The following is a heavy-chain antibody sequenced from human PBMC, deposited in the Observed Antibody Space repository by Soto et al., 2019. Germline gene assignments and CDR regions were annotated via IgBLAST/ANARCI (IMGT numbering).Heavy chain of an antibody. CDR3: AKNGQPPYYYYGMDV. J-gene: IGHJ6*02. Sequence: ASVQVSCKASGYTFTRYGISWVRQAPGQGLEWMGWISGYNGDTNYAQKFQGRVTMTVDTFTTTAFMELTSLTSDDRAVYYCAKNGQPPYYYYGMDVWGQGTTVTVSS. CDR1: GYTFTRYG. D-gene: IGHD2-8*01. CDR2: ISGYNGDT. V-gene: IGHV1-18*01.